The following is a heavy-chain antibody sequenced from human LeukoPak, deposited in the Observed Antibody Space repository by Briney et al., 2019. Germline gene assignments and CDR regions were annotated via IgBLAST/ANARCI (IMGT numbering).Heavy chain of an antibody. V-gene: IGHV3-30-3*01. J-gene: IGHJ6*02. CDR1: GFTFSSYA. Sequence: PVGSLRLSCAASGFTFSSYAMHWVRQAPGKGLEWVAVISYDGSNKYYADSVKGRFTISRDNSKNTLYLKMNSLRAEDTAVYYCARVRLELKARYGMDVWGQGTTVTVSS. CDR3: ARVRLELKARYGMDV. CDR2: ISYDGSNK. D-gene: IGHD1-7*01.